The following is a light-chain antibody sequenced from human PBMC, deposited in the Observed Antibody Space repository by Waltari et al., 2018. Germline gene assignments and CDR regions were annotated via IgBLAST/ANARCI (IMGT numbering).Light chain of an antibody. CDR3: MFWPSNVWV. J-gene: IGLJ3*02. V-gene: IGLV5-37*01. Sequence: QPVLTQPPSSSASPGESARLTCTLPSDINVGDFNIYWYQQKQGSPPRFLLYYNSGSEKAQGSGVPSRFSGSKDASANAGILLISGLQSEDEADYYCMFWPSNVWVFGGGTKLTVL. CDR1: SDINVGDFN. CDR2: YNSGSEK.